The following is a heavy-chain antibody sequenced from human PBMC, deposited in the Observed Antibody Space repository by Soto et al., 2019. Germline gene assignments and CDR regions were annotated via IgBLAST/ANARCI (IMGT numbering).Heavy chain of an antibody. CDR3: SNTDYGDYGGDY. CDR2: ISYDGNHK. J-gene: IGHJ4*02. D-gene: IGHD4-17*01. V-gene: IGHV3-30*18. CDR1: GFRFSDSG. Sequence: QVQLVESGGGVVQPGRSLRLSCAASGFRFSDSGMHWIRQAPGKGLEWAAFISYDGNHKFYAESVKGRFTISRDNFKNTVYLQMNSPRSEDTALYYCSNTDYGDYGGDYWGQGTLVTVSS.